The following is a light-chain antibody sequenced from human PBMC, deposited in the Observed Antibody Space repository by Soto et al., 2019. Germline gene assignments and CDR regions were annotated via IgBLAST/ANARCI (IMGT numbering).Light chain of an antibody. V-gene: IGLV1-40*01. CDR1: SSNIGAGYD. CDR2: DNS. J-gene: IGLJ1*01. CDR3: CSYTSSTTYV. Sequence: QAVVTQPPSVSGAPGQRVTISCTGSSSNIGAGYDVHWYQQLPGTAPKLLIHDNSNRPSGVPDRFSGSKSGTSASLAITGLQAEDEADYYCCSYTSSTTYVFGPGTKLTVL.